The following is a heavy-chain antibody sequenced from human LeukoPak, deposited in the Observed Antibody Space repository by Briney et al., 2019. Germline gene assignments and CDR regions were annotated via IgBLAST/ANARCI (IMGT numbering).Heavy chain of an antibody. D-gene: IGHD2-2*02. V-gene: IGHV5-51*01. CDR3: ARLGGGEGYCSSTSCYKTLDY. J-gene: IGHJ4*02. CDR1: GYSFTSYW. Sequence: GESLKISCKGSGYSFTSYWIGWVRQMPGKGLEWMGIIYPRDSDTRYSPSFQGQVTISADKSISTAYLQWSSLKASDTAMYYCARLGGGEGYCSSTSCYKTLDYWGQGTLVTVSS. CDR2: IYPRDSDT.